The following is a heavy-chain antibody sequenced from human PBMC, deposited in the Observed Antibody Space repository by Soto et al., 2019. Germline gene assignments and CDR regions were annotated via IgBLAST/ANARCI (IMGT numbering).Heavy chain of an antibody. CDR1: GFTFSSYA. V-gene: IGHV3-30-3*01. CDR3: VYCSGGSCYYFDY. D-gene: IGHD2-15*01. CDR2: ISYDGSNK. Sequence: GGSLRLSCAASGFTFSSYAMHWVRQAPGKGLEWVAVISYDGSNKYYADSVKGRFTISRDNSKNTLYLQMNSLRAEDTAVYYCVYCSGGSCYYFDYWGQGTLVTVSS. J-gene: IGHJ4*02.